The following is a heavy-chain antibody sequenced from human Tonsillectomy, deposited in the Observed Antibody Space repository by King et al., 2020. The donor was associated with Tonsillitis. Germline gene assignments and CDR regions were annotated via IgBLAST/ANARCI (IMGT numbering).Heavy chain of an antibody. V-gene: IGHV1-18*01. J-gene: IGHJ3*02. CDR2: ISASNGDT. D-gene: IGHD3-22*01. CDR1: GYTFTSYG. CDR3: AGDHLLYFDGSGQSAFDI. Sequence: QLVQSGAEVKKPGASVKVSCKASGYTFTSYGFSWGRQAPGQGLEWMGGISASNGDTNYAQNLQGRVTKTTDTYTSNAYMELRGLRSDDTAVYYCAGDHLLYFDGSGQSAFDIWGQGTMVTVSS.